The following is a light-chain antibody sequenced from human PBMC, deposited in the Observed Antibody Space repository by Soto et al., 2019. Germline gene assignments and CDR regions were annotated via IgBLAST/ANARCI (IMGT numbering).Light chain of an antibody. V-gene: IGKV1-39*01. CDR2: AAS. Sequence: DIKMNQSPSSLSASIGDRVTITCRTSQTISDYLNWYQHKPGKAPKLLISAASSLQSGVPSRFSGSGSGTDFTLTISSLQPEDFATYYCQQSYSTLTFGPGTKVDI. CDR3: QQSYSTLT. J-gene: IGKJ3*01. CDR1: QTISDY.